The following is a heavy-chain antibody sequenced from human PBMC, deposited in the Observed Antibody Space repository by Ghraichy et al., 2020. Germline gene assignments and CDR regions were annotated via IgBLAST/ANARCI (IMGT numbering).Heavy chain of an antibody. CDR2: IGTDAANT. Sequence: GGSLRLSCEGSGLSLNNYDMNWVRQAPSKGLEWVSTIGTDAANTHYADSVKGRFTVSRDNSMSTMFLQMNSLRAEDTAIYYCAIDFDSSGSYPRHFWGQCLQFTGDPGSPHAIPHSPPARRSTDLWG. D-gene: IGHD3-22*01. CDR3: AIDFDSSGSYPRHFWGQCLQFTGDPGSPHAIPHSPPARRSTDL. CDR1: GLSLNNYD. J-gene: IGHJ2*01. V-gene: IGHV3-23*01.